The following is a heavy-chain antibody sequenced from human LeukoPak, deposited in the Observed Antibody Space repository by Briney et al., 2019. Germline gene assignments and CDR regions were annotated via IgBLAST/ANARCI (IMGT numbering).Heavy chain of an antibody. CDR3: ARGPNNYGDYKWFDP. Sequence: SETLSLTCAVYGGSFSGYYWSWIRQPPGKGLEWIGEINHSGSTNYNPSLKSRVTISVDTSKNQFSLRLSSVTAADTAVYYCARGPNNYGDYKWFDPWGQGTLVTVSS. CDR1: GGSFSGYY. J-gene: IGHJ5*02. CDR2: INHSGST. V-gene: IGHV4-34*01. D-gene: IGHD4-17*01.